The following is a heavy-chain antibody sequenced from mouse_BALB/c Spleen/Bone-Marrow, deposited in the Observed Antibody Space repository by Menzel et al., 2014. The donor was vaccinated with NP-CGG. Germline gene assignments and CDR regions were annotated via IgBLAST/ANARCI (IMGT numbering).Heavy chain of an antibody. Sequence: EVKVEESGGGLVQPGGSLKLSCAASGFTFSSYIMSWVRQTPEKRLEWVAYISNGGGSIYYPDTVKGRFTISRDNDKNTLYLQMSSLKSEDTAMYYCASHYYDSSPFAYWGQGTLVTVSA. CDR1: GFTFSSYI. CDR3: ASHYYDSSPFAY. J-gene: IGHJ3*01. D-gene: IGHD1-1*01. V-gene: IGHV5-12-2*01. CDR2: ISNGGGSI.